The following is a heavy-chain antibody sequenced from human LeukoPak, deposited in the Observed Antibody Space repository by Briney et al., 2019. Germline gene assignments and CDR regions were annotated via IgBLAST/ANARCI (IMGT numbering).Heavy chain of an antibody. V-gene: IGHV4-39*01. Sequence: SETLSLTCTVSGDSINNNNYYWGWIRQPPGKGLEWIGNIYYNGRTYYSPSLKSRGTISVDTSNNQFSLKLSSVTAADTAVYYCARTTDSSGFSPFQYWGQGTLVTVSS. D-gene: IGHD3-22*01. CDR3: ARTTDSSGFSPFQY. J-gene: IGHJ1*01. CDR1: GDSINNNNYY. CDR2: IYYNGRT.